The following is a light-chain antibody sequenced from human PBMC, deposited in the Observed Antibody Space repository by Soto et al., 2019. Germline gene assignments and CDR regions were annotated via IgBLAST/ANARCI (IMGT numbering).Light chain of an antibody. Sequence: EIVMTQSPATLSVSPGERATLACRASQSVSGNLAWYQQKPGQAPRLLIYAASTRATGIPARFSGSGSGTEFTLTISSLQSEDFAVYYCQQYNNWPPITFGPGTKVDIK. J-gene: IGKJ3*01. CDR2: AAS. V-gene: IGKV3-15*01. CDR3: QQYNNWPPIT. CDR1: QSVSGN.